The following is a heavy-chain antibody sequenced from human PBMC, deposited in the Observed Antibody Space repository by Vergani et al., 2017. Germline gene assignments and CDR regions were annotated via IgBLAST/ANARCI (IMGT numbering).Heavy chain of an antibody. CDR3: AKGFGFGYCSGGSCSDAFDI. D-gene: IGHD2-15*01. V-gene: IGHV3-9*01. CDR1: GFTFDDYA. J-gene: IGHJ3*02. CDR2: ISWNSGSI. Sequence: EVQLVESGGGLVQPGRSLRLSCAASGFTFDDYAMHWVRQAPGKGLEWVSGISWNSGSIGYADSVKGRFTISRDNAKNSLYLQMNSLRAEDTAVYYCAKGFGFGYCSGGSCSDAFDIWGQGTMVTVSS.